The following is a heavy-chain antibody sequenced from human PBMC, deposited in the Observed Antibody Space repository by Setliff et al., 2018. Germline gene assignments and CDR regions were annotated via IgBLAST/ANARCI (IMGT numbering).Heavy chain of an antibody. J-gene: IGHJ6*03. CDR3: ARQPYSTTYYYYYYYMDV. CDR1: DGSIRSGDY. CDR2: IFYTGST. V-gene: IGHV4-39*01. Sequence: SETLSLTCTVSDGSIRSGDYWGWIRQPPGKGLEWMGSIFYTGSTYYSPSLKSRVTMSIDTSKNQFSLNLNSVTAADTAVYYCARQPYSTTYYYYYYYMDVWGKGTTVTVSS. D-gene: IGHD6-13*01.